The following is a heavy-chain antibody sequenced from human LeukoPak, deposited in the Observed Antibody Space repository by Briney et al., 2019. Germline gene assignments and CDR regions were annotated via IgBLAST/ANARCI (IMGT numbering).Heavy chain of an antibody. J-gene: IGHJ3*02. CDR2: IHYSGNP. CDR3: ALDSSGWSDDSFDI. V-gene: IGHV4-59*01. Sequence: SETLSLTCTVSGGSISSDYWSWIRQPPGKGLEWIGYIHYSGNPNYNPSLKSRVTMSLDASKNQFFLKLTSVTAADTAMYYCALDSSGWSDDSFDIWGQGTTVTVSS. D-gene: IGHD6-19*01. CDR1: GGSISSDY.